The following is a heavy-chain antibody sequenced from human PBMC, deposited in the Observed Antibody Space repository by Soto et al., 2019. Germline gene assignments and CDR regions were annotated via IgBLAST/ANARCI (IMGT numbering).Heavy chain of an antibody. Sequence: PSETLSLTCTVSGGSVSSGSYYWSWIRQPPGKGLEWIGYIYYSGSTNYNPSLKSRVTISVDTSKNQFSLKLSSVTAADTAVYYCARETYCSGGSCKNWFDHWGQGTLVTVSS. J-gene: IGHJ5*02. CDR3: ARETYCSGGSCKNWFDH. D-gene: IGHD2-15*01. V-gene: IGHV4-61*01. CDR2: IYYSGST. CDR1: GGSVSSGSYY.